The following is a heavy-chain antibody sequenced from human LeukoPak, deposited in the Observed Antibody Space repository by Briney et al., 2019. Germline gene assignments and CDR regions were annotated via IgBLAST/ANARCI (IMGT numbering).Heavy chain of an antibody. CDR2: ISYDGSNK. J-gene: IGHJ3*02. CDR3: ARDVYYDSSGEGDAFDI. Sequence: GGSLRLSCAASGFTFSSNAMHWVRQAPGKGLEGVAVISYDGSNKYYADSVKGRFTISRDNSKNTLYLQMNSLRAEDTAVYYCARDVYYDSSGEGDAFDIWGQGTMVTVSS. V-gene: IGHV3-30-3*01. CDR1: GFTFSSNA. D-gene: IGHD3-22*01.